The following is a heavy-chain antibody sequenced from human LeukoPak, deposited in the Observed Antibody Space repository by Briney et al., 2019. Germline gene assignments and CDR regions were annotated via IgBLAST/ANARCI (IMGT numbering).Heavy chain of an antibody. J-gene: IGHJ4*02. CDR3: AGFSPTTATFDY. CDR1: GYTLTSYV. D-gene: IGHD1-26*01. V-gene: IGHV1-18*01. CDR2: ISGYNGNT. Sequence: ASVKVSCKPSGYTLTSYVISWVRQAPGQGLEWMGWISGYNGNTNYAQKLQGRVTMTTDTSTSTAYMELTSLRSDDTAVYYCAGFSPTTATFDYWGQGTLVTVSS.